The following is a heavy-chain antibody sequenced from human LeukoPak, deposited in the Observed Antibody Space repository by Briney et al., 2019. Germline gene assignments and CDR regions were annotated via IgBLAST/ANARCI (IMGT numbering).Heavy chain of an antibody. CDR3: ARDLGGDWSFDY. CDR1: GFTFSSYG. D-gene: IGHD2-21*02. V-gene: IGHV3-30*02. Sequence: PGGSLRLSCAASGFTFSSYGMHWVRQAPGKGLEWVAFIRYDGSNKYYADSVKGRFTISRDNSKNTLYLQMNSLRAEDTAVYYCARDLGGDWSFDYWGQGTLVTVSS. J-gene: IGHJ4*02. CDR2: IRYDGSNK.